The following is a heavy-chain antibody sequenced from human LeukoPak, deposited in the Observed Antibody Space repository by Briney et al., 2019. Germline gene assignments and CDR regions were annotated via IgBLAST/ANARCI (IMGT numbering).Heavy chain of an antibody. D-gene: IGHD3-16*01. CDR2: INHSGST. V-gene: IGHV4-34*01. J-gene: IGHJ4*02. CDR3: ARFPARYDYVWGRPDFDY. Sequence: PSETLSLTCAVYGGSFSGYYWSWIRQPPGKGLEWIGEINHSGSTNYNPSLKSRVTISVDTSKNQFSLKLSSVTAADTAVYYCARFPARYDYVWGRPDFDYWGQGTLVTVSS. CDR1: GGSFSGYY.